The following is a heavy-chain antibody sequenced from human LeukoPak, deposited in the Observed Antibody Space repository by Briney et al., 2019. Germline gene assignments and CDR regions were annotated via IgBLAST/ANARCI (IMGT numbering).Heavy chain of an antibody. V-gene: IGHV1-69*04. CDR1: GGTFSSYG. J-gene: IGHJ6*03. D-gene: IGHD2-2*01. CDR3: ARRRGKDEYCSSTSCYYYYYMDV. CDR2: IIPVLGMT. Sequence: GASVKVSCKASGGTFSSYGISWVRQAPGQGLEWMGRIIPVLGMTNFAQKFQGRVTITADKSTSTAYMELISLRSEDTAVYYCARRRGKDEYCSSTSCYYYYYMDVWGKGTTVTVSS.